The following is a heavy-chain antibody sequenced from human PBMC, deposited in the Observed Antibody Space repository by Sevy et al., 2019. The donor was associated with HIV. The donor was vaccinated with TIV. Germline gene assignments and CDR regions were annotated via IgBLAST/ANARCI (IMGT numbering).Heavy chain of an antibody. CDR3: ARDSDNYDILTGYYPFDY. CDR2: INPSGRST. Sequence: DSVKVSCKASGYTFTSYYMHWVRQAPGQGLEWMGIINPSGRSTSYAQKFQGRVTMSRDTSTSTVYMELSSLRSEDTGVHYCARDSDNYDILTGYYPFDYWGQGTLVIVSS. D-gene: IGHD3-9*01. V-gene: IGHV1-46*01. J-gene: IGHJ4*02. CDR1: GYTFTSYY.